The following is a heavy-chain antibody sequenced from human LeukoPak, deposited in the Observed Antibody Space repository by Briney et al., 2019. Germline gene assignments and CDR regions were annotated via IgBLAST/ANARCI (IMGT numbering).Heavy chain of an antibody. D-gene: IGHD2-8*02. Sequence: PGGSLRLSCAASGFTFSSYSMNWVRQAPGKGLEWVSSISSSSSYIYYADSVKGRFTISRDNAKNSLYLQMNSLRAEDTAVYYCARDLDCTGAHCTGSFAYWGQGTLVTVSS. CDR3: ARDLDCTGAHCTGSFAY. CDR1: GFTFSSYS. J-gene: IGHJ4*02. V-gene: IGHV3-21*01. CDR2: ISSSSSYI.